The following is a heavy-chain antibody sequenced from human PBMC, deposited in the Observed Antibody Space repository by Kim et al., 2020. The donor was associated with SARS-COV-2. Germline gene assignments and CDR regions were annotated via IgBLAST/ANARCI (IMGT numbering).Heavy chain of an antibody. D-gene: IGHD6-19*01. Sequence: GGSLRLSCAASGFTFSSYSMNWVRQAPGKGLEWVSSISSSSSYIYYADSVKGRCTISRDNAKNSLYLQMNSLRAEDTAVYYWARVILGKQWLAGLSPDYYYYGMDVWGQGTTVTVSS. CDR2: ISSSSSYI. CDR3: ARVILGKQWLAGLSPDYYYYGMDV. CDR1: GFTFSSYS. V-gene: IGHV3-21*01. J-gene: IGHJ6*02.